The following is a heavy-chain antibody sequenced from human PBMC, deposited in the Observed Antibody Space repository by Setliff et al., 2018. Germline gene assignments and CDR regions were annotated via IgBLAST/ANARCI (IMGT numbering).Heavy chain of an antibody. CDR3: ARLIGYSYGYYYHYVDV. V-gene: IGHV4-4*08. D-gene: IGHD5-18*01. J-gene: IGHJ6*03. Sequence: NPSETLSLTCTVSGGSISSDYWRWIRQPPGKGLEWIGYLYTSGSSNYNPSLKSRVTMSGDTSKNQLSLKLTFVTAADTAIYYCARLIGYSYGYYYHYVDVWGKGTTVTVSS. CDR2: LYTSGSS. CDR1: GGSISSDY.